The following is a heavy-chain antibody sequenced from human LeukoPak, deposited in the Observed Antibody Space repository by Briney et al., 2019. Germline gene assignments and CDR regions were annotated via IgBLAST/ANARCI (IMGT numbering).Heavy chain of an antibody. CDR3: AREKRDGYNYFDY. D-gene: IGHD5-24*01. Sequence: SETLSLTCTVSGGSISSGSYYWSWIRQPAGKGLEWIGRIYTSGSTNYNPPLKSRATISVDTSKNQFSLKLSSVTAADTAVHYCAREKRDGYNYFDYWGQGTLVTVSS. CDR2: IYTSGST. CDR1: GGSISSGSYY. V-gene: IGHV4-61*02. J-gene: IGHJ4*02.